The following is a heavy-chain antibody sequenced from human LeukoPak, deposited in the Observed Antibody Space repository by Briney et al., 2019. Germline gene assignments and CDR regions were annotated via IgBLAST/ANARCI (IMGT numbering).Heavy chain of an antibody. V-gene: IGHV6-1*01. CDR3: ALELRSYYYYYGMDV. CDR2: TYYRSKLYN. J-gene: IGHJ6*02. CDR1: GDIVSSNSAA. D-gene: IGHD1-7*01. Sequence: SQTLSLTCALSGDIVSSNSAAWNWIRQSPSRGLEWLVRTYYRSKLYNDYAVSVKSRITIKPDTSKNQFSLQLNSVTPEDTAVYYCALELRSYYYYYGMDVWGQGTTVTVSS.